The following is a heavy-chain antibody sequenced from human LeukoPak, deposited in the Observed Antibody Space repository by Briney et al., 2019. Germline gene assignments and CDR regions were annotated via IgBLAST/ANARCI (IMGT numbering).Heavy chain of an antibody. CDR3: ATKGVLRFLEWLPP. CDR2: FRGSGAAT. Sequence: GGSLRLSCAASGFTFSSYAMNWVRQAPGKGLKWVSGFRGSGAATFYADSVKGRFTISRDNSKNTLYLQMNSLRAEDTAVYYCATKGVLRFLEWLPPWGQGTLVTVSS. CDR1: GFTFSSYA. D-gene: IGHD3-3*01. J-gene: IGHJ5*02. V-gene: IGHV3-23*01.